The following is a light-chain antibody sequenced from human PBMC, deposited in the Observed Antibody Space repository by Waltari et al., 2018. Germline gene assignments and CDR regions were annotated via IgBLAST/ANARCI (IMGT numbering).Light chain of an antibody. V-gene: IGKV1-39*01. Sequence: DIQMTQSPSSLSASVGDRVTITCRASQSISSYLNWYQQKPGKAPNLLISAASSLQSGVPSRFSGSGYGTDFTLTISSLQPEDFATDYCQQSYSTPLTFGGGTKVEIK. CDR2: AAS. CDR1: QSISSY. CDR3: QQSYSTPLT. J-gene: IGKJ4*01.